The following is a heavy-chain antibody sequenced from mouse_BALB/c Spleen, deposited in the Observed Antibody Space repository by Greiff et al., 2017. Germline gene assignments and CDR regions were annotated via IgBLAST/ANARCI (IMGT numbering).Heavy chain of an antibody. V-gene: IGHV1S22*01. CDR1: GYTFTSYW. Sequence: LQQPGSELVRPGASVKLSCKASGYTFTSYWMPWVKQRHGQGLEWIGNIYPGSGSTNYDEKFKSKGTLTVDTSSSTAYMHLSSLTSEDSAVYYCTRTLYGSSYYAMDYWGQGTSVTVSS. J-gene: IGHJ4*01. CDR2: IYPGSGST. CDR3: TRTLYGSSYYAMDY. D-gene: IGHD1-1*01.